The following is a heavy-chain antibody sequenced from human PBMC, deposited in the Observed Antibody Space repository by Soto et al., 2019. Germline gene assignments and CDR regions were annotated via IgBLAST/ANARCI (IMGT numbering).Heavy chain of an antibody. CDR1: GATFTSHG. Sequence: ASVKVSCKASGATFTSHGVSWLRQAPGQGLEWMGWISTYSGTRNYARKFQDRVTMGSDTSTSTVYMELRSLRSNDTAIYYCAGDPNTSRFDYWGQGTPVTVS. J-gene: IGHJ4*02. D-gene: IGHD2-2*01. V-gene: IGHV1-18*01. CDR3: AGDPNTSRFDY. CDR2: ISTYSGTR.